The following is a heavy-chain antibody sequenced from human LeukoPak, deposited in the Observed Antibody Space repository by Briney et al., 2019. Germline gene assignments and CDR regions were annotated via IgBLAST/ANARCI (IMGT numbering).Heavy chain of an antibody. J-gene: IGHJ4*02. Sequence: GRSLRLSCAASGFTFSSYGMHWVRQTPGKGLECLSYITSSSDSIHYADSVRGRFTVSRDNAKNSLYLQMNSLRDEDTAVYYCARDPGYSRPSSYGYFDHWGQGTLATVSS. D-gene: IGHD1-26*01. V-gene: IGHV3-48*02. CDR2: ITSSSDSI. CDR1: GFTFSSYG. CDR3: ARDPGYSRPSSYGYFDH.